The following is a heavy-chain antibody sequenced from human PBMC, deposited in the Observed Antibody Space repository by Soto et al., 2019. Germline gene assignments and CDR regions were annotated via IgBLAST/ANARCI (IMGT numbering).Heavy chain of an antibody. Sequence: EVQLVESGGGLVQPGGSLRLSCAASGFTFSSYWMSWVRQAPGKGLEWVANIKQDGSEKYYVDSVKGRFTISRDNAKNSLYLKMNSRRAEDTAVYYCASHPYSSSWYSWGQGTLVTVSS. V-gene: IGHV3-7*02. J-gene: IGHJ4*02. CDR1: GFTFSSYW. CDR3: ASHPYSSSWYS. D-gene: IGHD6-13*01. CDR2: IKQDGSEK.